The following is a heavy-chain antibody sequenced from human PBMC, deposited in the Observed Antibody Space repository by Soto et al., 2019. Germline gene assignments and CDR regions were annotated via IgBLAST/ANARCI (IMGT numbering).Heavy chain of an antibody. Sequence: DVQVLESGGGLVQPGGSLRLSCAGSGFTFSKYAMTWVRQAPGKGLEWVSTTRSNGEYTYYADSVKGRFTVSRDNSKNALFLEMSGLRAEDTAVYYCAKESKSVEVSASRFYGMDVWGQGTTVTVSS. D-gene: IGHD2-2*01. CDR1: GFTFSKYA. CDR2: TRSNGEYT. CDR3: AKESKSVEVSASRFYGMDV. V-gene: IGHV3-23*01. J-gene: IGHJ6*02.